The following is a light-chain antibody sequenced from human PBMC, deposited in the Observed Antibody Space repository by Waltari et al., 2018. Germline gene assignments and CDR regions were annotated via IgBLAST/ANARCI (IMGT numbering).Light chain of an antibody. CDR1: SRDVGSYNL. Sequence: QSALTQPASVSGSPGPSLTISCTGTSRDVGSYNLLSWYQHRPHKAPQLMIFDVTKRPSGVSNRFSGSKSDNTASLTISGLQAEDEADYYCCSYASGRRVFGGGTKLTVL. CDR3: CSYASGRRV. J-gene: IGLJ2*01. CDR2: DVT. V-gene: IGLV2-23*02.